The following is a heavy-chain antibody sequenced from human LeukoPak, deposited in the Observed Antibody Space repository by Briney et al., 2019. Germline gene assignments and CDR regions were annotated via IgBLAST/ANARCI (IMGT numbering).Heavy chain of an antibody. V-gene: IGHV4-30-4*01. CDR3: TREYGDDNWFDP. Sequence: SETLSLTCTVSGGSISSGDYYWSWIRQPPGKGLERIGYIYYSGSTYYNPSLRSRVTISVDTSKNQFSLKLSSVTAADTAVYYCTREYGDDNWFDPWGQGTLVTVSS. CDR2: IYYSGST. D-gene: IGHD4-17*01. J-gene: IGHJ5*02. CDR1: GGSISSGDYY.